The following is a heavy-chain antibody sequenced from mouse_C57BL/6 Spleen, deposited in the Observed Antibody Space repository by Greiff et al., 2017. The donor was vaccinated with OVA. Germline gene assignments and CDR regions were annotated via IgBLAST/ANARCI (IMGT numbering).Heavy chain of an antibody. J-gene: IGHJ1*03. CDR3: ARGGSSWYFDV. CDR2: IDPSDSET. D-gene: IGHD6-1*01. Sequence: VKLQQPGAELVRPGSSVKLSCKASGYTFTSYWMHWVKQRPIQGLEWIGNIDPSDSETHYNQKFKDKATLTVDKSSSTAYMQLSSLTSEDSAVYYCARGGSSWYFDVWGTGTTVTVSS. CDR1: GYTFTSYW. V-gene: IGHV1-52*01.